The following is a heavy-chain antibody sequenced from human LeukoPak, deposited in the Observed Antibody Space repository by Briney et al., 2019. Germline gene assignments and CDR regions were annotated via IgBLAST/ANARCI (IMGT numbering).Heavy chain of an antibody. Sequence: SETLSLTCTVSGGSIITNSYYFGWIRQPPGKGLEWIGSIYYSGSTYYNPSLKSRVTISVDTSKNQFSLNLTSVTAADTAVYYCARAMSIAARLQTIFDYWGQGTLVTVSS. CDR1: GGSIITNSYY. CDR2: IYYSGST. D-gene: IGHD6-6*01. V-gene: IGHV4-39*07. CDR3: ARAMSIAARLQTIFDY. J-gene: IGHJ4*02.